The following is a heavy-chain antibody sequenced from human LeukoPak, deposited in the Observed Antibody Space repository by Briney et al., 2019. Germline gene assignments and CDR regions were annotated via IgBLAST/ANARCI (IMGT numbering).Heavy chain of an antibody. CDR3: ARTTMVRGTYYMDV. J-gene: IGHJ6*03. CDR2: IHYSGST. Sequence: PSETLSLTCTVSGGSINSYYWSWIRQPPGKGLQWIGCIHYSGSTNYNPSLKSRVTISVDTSKNQFSLKLSSVTAADTAVYYCARTTMVRGTYYMDVWGKGTTVTVSS. D-gene: IGHD3-10*01. CDR1: GGSINSYY. V-gene: IGHV4-59*01.